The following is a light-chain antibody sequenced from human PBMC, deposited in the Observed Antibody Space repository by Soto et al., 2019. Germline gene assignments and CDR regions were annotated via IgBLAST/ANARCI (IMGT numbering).Light chain of an antibody. CDR1: QSVSSKY. Sequence: EVVLTQSPGTLALSRGERATLSCRASQSVSSKYLAWYQHKPGQAPRLVIYGASSRATGLPDRFSGSGSGTDFTLTISRLEPEDFAFYYCHHYGSSFGGGTKVDIK. J-gene: IGKJ4*01. CDR2: GAS. CDR3: HHYGSS. V-gene: IGKV3-20*01.